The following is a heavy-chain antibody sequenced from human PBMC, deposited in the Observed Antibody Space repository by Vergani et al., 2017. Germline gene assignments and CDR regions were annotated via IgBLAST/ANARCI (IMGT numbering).Heavy chain of an antibody. CDR1: GYTFTDYF. J-gene: IGHJ4*02. Sequence: QVQLVQSGAEVKKPGASVKVSCKASGYTFTDYFMHWVRQAPGQGLEWMGWINPNSGGTNYAQKFQGRVTMTRDTSISTAYMELSNLRSDDTAVYYCARVATSSNRGYFDYWGQGTLVTVSS. CDR2: INPNSGGT. D-gene: IGHD2-2*01. V-gene: IGHV1-2*02. CDR3: ARVATSSNRGYFDY.